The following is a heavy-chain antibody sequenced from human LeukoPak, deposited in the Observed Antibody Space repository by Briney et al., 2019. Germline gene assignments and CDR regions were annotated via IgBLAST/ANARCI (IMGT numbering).Heavy chain of an antibody. D-gene: IGHD3-10*01. J-gene: IGHJ4*02. CDR2: INPNSGGT. CDR1: GYTFTGYY. CDR3: ARGYGLRGLFDY. Sequence: GASVKVPCKASGYTFTGYYMHWVRQAPGQGLEWMGRINPNSGGTNYAQKFQGRVTMTRDTSISTAYMELSRLRSDDTAVYYCARGYGLRGLFDYWGQGTLVTVSS. V-gene: IGHV1-2*06.